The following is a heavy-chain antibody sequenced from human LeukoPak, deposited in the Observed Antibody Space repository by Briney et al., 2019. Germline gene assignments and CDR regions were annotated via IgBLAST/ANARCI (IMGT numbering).Heavy chain of an antibody. CDR3: ARGEYYYDGSGALNY. CDR2: INWNGGST. D-gene: IGHD3-22*01. Sequence: GGSLRLSCAASGFTFSSYAMSWVRQAPGKGLEWVSGINWNGGSTGYADSVKGRFTISRDNAKNSLYLQMNSLRAEDTALYYCARGEYYYDGSGALNYWGQGTLVTVSS. J-gene: IGHJ4*02. V-gene: IGHV3-20*04. CDR1: GFTFSSYA.